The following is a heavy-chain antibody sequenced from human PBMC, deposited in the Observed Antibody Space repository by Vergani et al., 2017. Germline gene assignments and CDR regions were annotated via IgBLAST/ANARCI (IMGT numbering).Heavy chain of an antibody. CDR3: ARDGITMVRGYESDAFDI. CDR2: IKQDGSEK. V-gene: IGHV3-7*01. Sequence: EVQLVESGGGLVQPGGSLRLSCAASGFTFSSYWMSWVRQAPGKGLEWVANIKQDGSEKYYVDSVKGRFTISRDKAKNSLYLQMNSLRAEDTAVYYCARDGITMVRGYESDAFDIWGQGTMVTVSS. D-gene: IGHD3-10*01. J-gene: IGHJ3*02. CDR1: GFTFSSYW.